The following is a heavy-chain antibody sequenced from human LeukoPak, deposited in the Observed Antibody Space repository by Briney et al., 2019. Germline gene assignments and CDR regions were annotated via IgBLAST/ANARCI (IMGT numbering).Heavy chain of an antibody. V-gene: IGHV3-21*04. CDR1: GLTFRRCT. CDR3: AKDYSGSGSPGIFDS. J-gene: IGHJ4*02. CDR2: ISRSHSYI. D-gene: IGHD3-10*01. Sequence: PGGSLRLSCAASGLTFRRCTMNWVRQAPGKGLEWASSISRSHSYIYYADSVKDRFTISRDNSKNTLYLHMSRLRAEDTALYYCAKDYSGSGSPGIFDSWGQGMLITVSS.